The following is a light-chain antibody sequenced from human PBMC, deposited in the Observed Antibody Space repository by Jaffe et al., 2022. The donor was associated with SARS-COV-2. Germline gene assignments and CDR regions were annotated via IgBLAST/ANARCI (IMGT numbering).Light chain of an antibody. CDR3: QHRSNWPWT. J-gene: IGKJ1*01. CDR1: QSVSSY. V-gene: IGKV3-11*01. Sequence: EIVLTQSPATLSLSPGERATLSCRASQSVSSYLAWYQQKPGQAPRLLIYEASNRATGIPARFSGSGSGTDFTLTISSLESEDFAVYYCQHRSNWPWTFGQGTKVEI. CDR2: EAS.